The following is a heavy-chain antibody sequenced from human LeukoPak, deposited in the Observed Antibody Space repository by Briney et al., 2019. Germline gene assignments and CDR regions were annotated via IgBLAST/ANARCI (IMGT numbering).Heavy chain of an antibody. J-gene: IGHJ6*03. D-gene: IGHD1-1*01. CDR3: ARELERRPYYYYYYMDV. Sequence: GGSLRLSCAASGFTFSTYSMNWVRQAPGKGLEWVSYISSSSSIMYYADSVKGRFTISRDNAKNSLYLQMNSLRAEDTAVYYCARELERRPYYYYYYMDVWGKGTTVTISS. CDR2: ISSSSSIM. CDR1: GFTFSTYS. V-gene: IGHV3-48*01.